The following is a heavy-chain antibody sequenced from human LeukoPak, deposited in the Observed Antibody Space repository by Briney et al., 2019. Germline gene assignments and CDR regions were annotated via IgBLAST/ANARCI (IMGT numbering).Heavy chain of an antibody. D-gene: IGHD2-2*01. V-gene: IGHV3-7*03. J-gene: IGHJ4*02. Sequence: GGSLRLSCAASGFTFSSYWMSWVRQAPGKGPEWVADIKQDGSEKYYVDSVKGRFTVPIDNAKNSVSLQMDSLRAEDTAMYYCVRDRRYCGSTSCIGEFDYWGQGTLVTVSS. CDR2: IKQDGSEK. CDR3: VRDRRYCGSTSCIGEFDY. CDR1: GFTFSSYW.